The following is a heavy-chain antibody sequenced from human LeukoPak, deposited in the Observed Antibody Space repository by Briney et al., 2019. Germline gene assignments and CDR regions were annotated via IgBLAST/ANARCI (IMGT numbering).Heavy chain of an antibody. Sequence: KSGGSLRLSCAASGFTFTNAWMYWVRQAPGKGPEWVGRIKSKTDGGTSDYAAPVTGRFTISRDDSKSTLYLEMNSLKTEDTGVYYCSTLWYGAWGQGTLVTVSS. CDR2: IKSKTDGGTS. D-gene: IGHD3-10*01. V-gene: IGHV3-15*01. CDR3: STLWYGA. J-gene: IGHJ5*02. CDR1: GFTFTNAW.